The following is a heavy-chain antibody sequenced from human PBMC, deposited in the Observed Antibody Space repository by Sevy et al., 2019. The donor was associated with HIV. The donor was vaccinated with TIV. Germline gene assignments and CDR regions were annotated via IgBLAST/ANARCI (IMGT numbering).Heavy chain of an antibody. D-gene: IGHD2-8*02. V-gene: IGHV3-30*02. Sequence: GGSLRLSCAASGFTFSNHAMHWVRQAPGKGLEWVAIIRYDGTNEYYADSVKGRFTISRDNSKNTLYLQMNSLRPEDTAVYYCARDRKVLLVVYAIPFDVFDIWGQWTMVTVSS. J-gene: IGHJ3*02. CDR3: ARDRKVLLVVYAIPFDVFDI. CDR1: GFTFSNHA. CDR2: IRYDGTNE.